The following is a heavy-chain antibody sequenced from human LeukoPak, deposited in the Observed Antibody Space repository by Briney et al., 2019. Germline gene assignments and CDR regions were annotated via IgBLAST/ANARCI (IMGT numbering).Heavy chain of an antibody. CDR2: IYHSGST. CDR1: GYSISSGYY. Sequence: PSETLSLTCTVSGYSISSGYYWGWIRQPPGKGLEWIGSIYHSGSTYYNPSLKSRVTISVDTSKNQFSLKLSSVTAADTAVYYCARGTAGYCSGGSCSGGWFDPWGQGTLVTVSS. J-gene: IGHJ5*02. D-gene: IGHD2-15*01. V-gene: IGHV4-38-2*02. CDR3: ARGTAGYCSGGSCSGGWFDP.